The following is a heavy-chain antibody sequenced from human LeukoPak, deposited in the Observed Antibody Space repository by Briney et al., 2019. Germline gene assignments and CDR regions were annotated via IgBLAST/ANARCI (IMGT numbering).Heavy chain of an antibody. J-gene: IGHJ4*02. CDR2: ISSSSSYI. CDR3: ARSLVGANDY. CDR1: GFTFSSYS. Sequence: RAGGSLRLSCAASGFTFSSYSMNWVRQAPGKGLEWVSSISSSSSYIYYADSVKGRFTISRDNAKNSLYLQMNSLRAEDTAVYYCARSLVGANDYWGQGTLVTVSS. V-gene: IGHV3-21*01. D-gene: IGHD1-26*01.